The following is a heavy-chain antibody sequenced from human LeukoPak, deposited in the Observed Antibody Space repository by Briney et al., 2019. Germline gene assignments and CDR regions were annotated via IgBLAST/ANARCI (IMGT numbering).Heavy chain of an antibody. CDR2: ISSSSSYI. D-gene: IGHD4-17*01. CDR1: GFTFSSYS. J-gene: IGHJ4*02. CDR3: ASGGYGDYTTGY. Sequence: PGGSLRLSCAASGFTFSSYSMNWVRQAPGKGLEWVSSISSSSSYIYYADSVKGRFTISRDNAKNSLYLQMNSLRAEDTAVYYCASGGYGDYTTGYWGQGTLVTVSS. V-gene: IGHV3-21*01.